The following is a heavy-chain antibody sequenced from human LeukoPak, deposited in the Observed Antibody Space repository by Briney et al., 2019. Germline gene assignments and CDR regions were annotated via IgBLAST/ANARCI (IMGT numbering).Heavy chain of an antibody. CDR1: GFTFSSYM. D-gene: IGHD1-1*01. V-gene: IGHV3-21*01. Sequence: GGSLRLSCAASGFTFSSYMMNWVRQAPGKGLEWVSSINSGSTYTYYTESVKGRFTVSRDNAKNSLFLQMNSLRAEDAAIYYCARSLTTLTYEGYWGQGTLVTVSS. CDR2: INSGSTYT. CDR3: ARSLTTLTYEGY. J-gene: IGHJ4*02.